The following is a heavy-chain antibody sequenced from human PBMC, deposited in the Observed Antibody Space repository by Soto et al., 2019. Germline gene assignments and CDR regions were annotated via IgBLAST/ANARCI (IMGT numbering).Heavy chain of an antibody. D-gene: IGHD3-9*01. Sequence: GGSLRLSCTGSGFTFGDYAMSWFRQAPGKGLEWVSVITGSGGSTYYADSVKGRFTISRDNAKKSLYLQMNSLRAEDTAVFYCARSELTYVILTGPGVHYYDSRNFDYWGQGTLVTVSS. V-gene: IGHV3-23*01. CDR1: GFTFGDYA. J-gene: IGHJ4*02. CDR2: ITGSGGST. CDR3: ARSELTYVILTGPGVHYYDSRNFDY.